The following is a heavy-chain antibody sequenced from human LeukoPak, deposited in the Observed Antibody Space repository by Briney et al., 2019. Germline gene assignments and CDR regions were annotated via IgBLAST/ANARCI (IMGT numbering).Heavy chain of an antibody. CDR3: VATTYSDYVQFDY. V-gene: IGHV1-2*02. D-gene: IGHD4-11*01. CDR2: IKPSTGDT. CDR1: GYTFTDYY. Sequence: GASVKVSCKASGYTFTDYYIHWVRQAPGQGLEWMGWIKPSTGDTNYAQNFQGRVAMTRDTSITTAYMELSRLRSDDTAMYYCVATTYSDYVQFDYWGQGTLVTVSS. J-gene: IGHJ4*02.